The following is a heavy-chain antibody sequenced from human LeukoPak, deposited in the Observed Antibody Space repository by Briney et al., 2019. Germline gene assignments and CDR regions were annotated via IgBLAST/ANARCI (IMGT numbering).Heavy chain of an antibody. CDR2: ISSSGSTI. Sequence: GGSLRLPCAASGFTFSSYEMNWVRQAPGKGLEWVSYISSSGSTIYYADSVKGRFTISRDNAKNSLYLQMNSLRAEDTAVYYCARDSGGTRMIGIISFDPWGQGTLVTVSS. CDR3: ARDSGGTRMIGIISFDP. CDR1: GFTFSSYE. D-gene: IGHD3-10*01. V-gene: IGHV3-48*03. J-gene: IGHJ5*02.